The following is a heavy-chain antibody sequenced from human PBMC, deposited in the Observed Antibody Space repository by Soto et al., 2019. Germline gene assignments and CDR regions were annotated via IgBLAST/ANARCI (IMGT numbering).Heavy chain of an antibody. V-gene: IGHV3-23*01. J-gene: IGHJ4*02. D-gene: IGHD3-10*01. CDR2: LSSSGGTT. CDR1: GFTFSSYA. Sequence: GGSLRLSCAASGFTFSSYAMTWVRQTPGKGLQWVSTLSSSGGTTYYADSVKGQFTISRDNSKNTLFLQMNSLRAEDTAVYYCAKDKAAYYYASGSTPYFDRWGQGALVTVSS. CDR3: AKDKAAYYYASGSTPYFDR.